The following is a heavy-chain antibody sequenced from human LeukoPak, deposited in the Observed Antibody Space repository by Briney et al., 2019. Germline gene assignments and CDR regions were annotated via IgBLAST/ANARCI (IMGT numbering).Heavy chain of an antibody. CDR2: IKQDGSGE. D-gene: IGHD3-16*01. V-gene: IGHV3-7*01. CDR3: TRGGGDC. J-gene: IGHJ4*01. Sequence: GGSLRLSCAASGFTFSTSWMGWVRQTPGKGLEWVANIKQDGSGETYVDSVKGRFTISRDNAKNSLYSQMNSLRAEDTSVYYCTRGGGDCWGQGTLVTVSS. CDR1: GFTFSTSW.